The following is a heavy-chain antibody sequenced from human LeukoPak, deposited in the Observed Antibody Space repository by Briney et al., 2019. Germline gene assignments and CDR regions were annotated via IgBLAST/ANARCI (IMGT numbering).Heavy chain of an antibody. D-gene: IGHD2-2*01. Sequence: GGCLRLSCAASVLTFTNYAMNGGRQAPGEGLEWGSVICGRGGSAYYADSVKVGFTISRDDSKNRLNLHMNSLSAEATAVYFCARSKGASCYDVIDYWGQGTLVSVSS. J-gene: IGHJ4*02. CDR1: VLTFTNYA. CDR3: ARSKGASCYDVIDY. V-gene: IGHV3-23*01. CDR2: ICGRGGSA.